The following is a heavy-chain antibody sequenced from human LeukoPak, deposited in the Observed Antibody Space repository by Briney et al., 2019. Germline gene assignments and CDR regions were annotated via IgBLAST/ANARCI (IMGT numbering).Heavy chain of an antibody. D-gene: IGHD6-19*01. J-gene: IGHJ6*02. CDR3: ARLPSSGWYGMDV. CDR1: GFTVSSNY. Sequence: QSGGSLRLSCAASGFTVSSNYMSWVRQAPGKGLEWVSVIYSGGSTYYADSVEGRFTISRHNSKNTLYLQMNSLRAEDTAVYYCARLPSSGWYGMDVWDQGTTVTVSS. V-gene: IGHV3-53*04. CDR2: IYSGGST.